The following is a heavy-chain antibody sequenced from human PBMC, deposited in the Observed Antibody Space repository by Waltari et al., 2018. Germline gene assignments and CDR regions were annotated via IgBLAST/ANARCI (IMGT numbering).Heavy chain of an antibody. V-gene: IGHV1-8*03. CDR2: MNPNSGNT. CDR3: ARARGYSYGYGYYGMDV. Sequence: QVQLVQSGAEVKKPGASVKVSCKASGYTFTSYDITWVRQATGQGLEWMGWMNPNSGNTGYAQKFQGRVTITRNTSISTAYMELSSLRSEDTAVYYCARARGYSYGYGYYGMDVWGQGTTVTVSS. CDR1: GYTFTSYD. J-gene: IGHJ6*02. D-gene: IGHD5-18*01.